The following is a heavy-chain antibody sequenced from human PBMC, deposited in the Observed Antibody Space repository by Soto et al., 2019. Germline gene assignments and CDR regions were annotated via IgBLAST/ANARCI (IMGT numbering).Heavy chain of an antibody. CDR3: TPFYGDYGAY. Sequence: EVQLVESGGGLVQPGGSLKLSCAASGFTFSGSAMHWVRQASGKGLEWVGRIRNKANNYATAYAASVKGRFTISRDDSKNTEYLQMNSLKTEDTALYYCTPFYGDYGAYWGQGTLVTVSS. V-gene: IGHV3-73*01. D-gene: IGHD4-17*01. CDR2: IRNKANNYAT. CDR1: GFTFSGSA. J-gene: IGHJ1*01.